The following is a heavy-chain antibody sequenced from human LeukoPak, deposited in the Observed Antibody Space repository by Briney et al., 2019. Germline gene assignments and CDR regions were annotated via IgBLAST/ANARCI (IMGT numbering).Heavy chain of an antibody. CDR3: ARVPRPLRYCSGGSCYSMDFDS. CDR2: IKQDGSEK. V-gene: IGHV3-7*03. CDR1: AFSFSSYW. D-gene: IGHD2-15*01. Sequence: SGGSLRLSCAASAFSFSSYWMSWVRQAPGKGLEWVANIKQDGSEKWYVDSVKGRFTISRDNAKNSLYLQMNSLRADDTAVYYCARVPRPLRYCSGGSCYSMDFDSWGQGTLVTVSS. J-gene: IGHJ4*02.